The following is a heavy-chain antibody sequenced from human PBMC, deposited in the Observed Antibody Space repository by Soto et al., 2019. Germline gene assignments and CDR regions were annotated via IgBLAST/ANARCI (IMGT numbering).Heavy chain of an antibody. CDR3: ARDPVGANSFDP. J-gene: IGHJ5*02. V-gene: IGHV1-18*01. CDR2: INPYNGNT. Sequence: ASVKVSCKASGYTFTSYVISWVRQAPGQGLEWMGWINPYNGNTNYAQKLQGRVTMTTDTSTSTAYMELRSLRSDDTAVYYCARDPVGANSFDPWGQGTLVXVSS. D-gene: IGHD1-26*01. CDR1: GYTFTSYV.